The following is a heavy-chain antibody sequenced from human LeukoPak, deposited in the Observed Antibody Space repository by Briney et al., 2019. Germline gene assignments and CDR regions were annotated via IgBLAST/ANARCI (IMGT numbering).Heavy chain of an antibody. Sequence: GRSLRLSCAASGFTFDDYAVHWVRQAPGKGLEWVSGISWNSGSIGYADSVKGRFTISRGNAKNSLYLQMNSLRAEDTALYYCAKDWSSFSPYYMDVWGKGTTVTVSS. CDR3: AKDWSSFSPYYMDV. D-gene: IGHD3-3*01. J-gene: IGHJ6*03. V-gene: IGHV3-9*01. CDR2: ISWNSGSI. CDR1: GFTFDDYA.